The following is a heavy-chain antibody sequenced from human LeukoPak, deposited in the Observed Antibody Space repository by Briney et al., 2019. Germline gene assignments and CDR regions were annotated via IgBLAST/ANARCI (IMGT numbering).Heavy chain of an antibody. V-gene: IGHV3-7*03. CDR2: INQGGSEK. D-gene: IGHD1-14*01. CDR1: GFSFNNYW. J-gene: IGHJ4*02. Sequence: GGSLRLSCAASGFSFNNYWMNWVRQAPGKGLEWVANINQGGSEKYYVNSVKGRFTISRDNAKNSLYLQMNSVRAEDTALYYCAKDTRAGGYNLYWGQGTLVTVSS. CDR3: AKDTRAGGYNLY.